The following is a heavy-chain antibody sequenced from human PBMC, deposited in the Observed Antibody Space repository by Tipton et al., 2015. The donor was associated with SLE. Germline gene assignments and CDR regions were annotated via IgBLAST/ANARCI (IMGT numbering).Heavy chain of an antibody. CDR1: GGSISSSNW. J-gene: IGHJ6*03. Sequence: TLSLTCAASGGSISSSNWWSWVRQPPGKGLEWIGEIYHSGSTNYNPSLKSRVTISVDTSKNQFSLKLSSVTAADTALYYCARVTNSGYHGAEYFYYMDVWGKGTTVTVSS. CDR2: IYHSGST. V-gene: IGHV4-4*02. CDR3: ARVTNSGYHGAEYFYYMDV. D-gene: IGHD3-22*01.